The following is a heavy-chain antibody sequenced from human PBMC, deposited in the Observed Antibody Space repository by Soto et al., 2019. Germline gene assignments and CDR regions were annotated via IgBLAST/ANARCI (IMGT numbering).Heavy chain of an antibody. D-gene: IGHD6-25*01. CDR1: GGSISGSGYY. CDR2: IYYSGST. CDR3: GRPAAASYYYFAMDV. J-gene: IGHJ6*02. Sequence: SETLSLTCTVSGGSISGSGYYWGWVRQPPGKRLEWIGSIYYSGSTYYNPSLKSRVTMSVDTSKNQFSLKLTSLTAADTAVYYCGRPAAASYYYFAMDVWGQGTTVSVSS. V-gene: IGHV4-39*01.